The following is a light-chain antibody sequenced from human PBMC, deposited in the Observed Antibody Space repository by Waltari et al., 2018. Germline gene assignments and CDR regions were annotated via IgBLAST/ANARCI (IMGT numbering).Light chain of an antibody. J-gene: IGKJ4*01. CDR3: QQHYNTPLT. CDR1: QSILYRSNNKNY. Sequence: DIVMTQSPDSLAVSLGERATINCKSSQSILYRSNNKNYLAWYQQKPGQSPKLLINWASTRESGVPDRVSGSGSGTDFTLTSSSLQAEDVAVYFCQQHYNTPLTFGGGTKVEIK. V-gene: IGKV4-1*01. CDR2: WAS.